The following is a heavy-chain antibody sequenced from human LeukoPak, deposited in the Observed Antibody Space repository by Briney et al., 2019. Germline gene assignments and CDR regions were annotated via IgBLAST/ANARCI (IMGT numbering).Heavy chain of an antibody. CDR3: ARGLRYLRYFAGSNRYAFDI. J-gene: IGHJ3*02. CDR2: IYYSGST. V-gene: IGHV4-39*07. D-gene: IGHD3-9*01. Sequence: PSETLSLTCTVSGGSISSSSYYWGWIRQPPGKGLEWIGSIYYSGSTYYNPSLKSRVTMSVDTSKNQFSLKLSSVTAADTAVYYCARGLRYLRYFAGSNRYAFDIWGQGTMVTVSS. CDR1: GGSISSSSYY.